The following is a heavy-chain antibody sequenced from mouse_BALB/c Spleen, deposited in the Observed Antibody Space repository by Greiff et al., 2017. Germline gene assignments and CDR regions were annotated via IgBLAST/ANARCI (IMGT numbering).Heavy chain of an antibody. CDR3: ARDSSGYVGGAMDY. J-gene: IGHJ4*01. CDR1: GDSITSGY. Sequence: DVKLQESGPSLVKPSQTLSLTCSVTGDSITSGYWNWIRKFPGNKLEYMGYISYSGSTYYNPSLKSRISITRDTSKNQYYLQLNSVTTEDTATYYCARDSSGYVGGAMDYWGQGTSVTVSS. CDR2: ISYSGST. V-gene: IGHV3-8*02. D-gene: IGHD3-2*01.